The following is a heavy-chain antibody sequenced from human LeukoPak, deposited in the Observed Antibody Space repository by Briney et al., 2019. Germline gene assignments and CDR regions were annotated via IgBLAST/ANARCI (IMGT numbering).Heavy chain of an antibody. Sequence: SSETLSLTCTVSGGSISSSSYYWSWIRQPAGKGLEWIGRIYTSGSTNYNPSLKSRVTMSVDTSKNQFSLNLSSVTAADTAVYYCASALFPWAEYFQHWGQGTLVTVSS. D-gene: IGHD2-21*01. J-gene: IGHJ1*01. V-gene: IGHV4-61*02. CDR3: ASALFPWAEYFQH. CDR2: IYTSGST. CDR1: GGSISSSSYY.